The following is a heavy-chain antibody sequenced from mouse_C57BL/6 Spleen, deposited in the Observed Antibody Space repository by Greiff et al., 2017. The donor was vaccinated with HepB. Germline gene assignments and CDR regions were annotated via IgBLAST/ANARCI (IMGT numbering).Heavy chain of an antibody. CDR1: GFSLTSYG. D-gene: IGHD2-2*01. J-gene: IGHJ3*01. V-gene: IGHV2-2*01. CDR2: IWSGGST. CDR3: ARRGGYGYSPFAY. Sequence: VKLVESGPGLVQPSQSLSITCTVSGFSLTSYGVHWVRQSPGKGLEWLGVIWSGGSTDYNAAFISRLSISKDNSKSQVFFKMNSLQADDTAIYYCARRGGYGYSPFAYWGQGTLVTVSA.